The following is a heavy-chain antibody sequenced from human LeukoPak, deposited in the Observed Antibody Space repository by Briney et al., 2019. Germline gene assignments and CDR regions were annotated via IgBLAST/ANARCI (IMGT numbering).Heavy chain of an antibody. D-gene: IGHD3-10*01. J-gene: IGHJ4*02. V-gene: IGHV4-4*02. CDR2: IYHSGST. Sequence: PSETLSLTCAVSGGSISSSNWWSWVRQPPGKGLEWIGEIYHSGSTNYNPSLKSRVTISVDKSKNQFSLKLSSVTAADTAVYYCARAPAFLYYGSGALFDYWAREPWSPSPQ. CDR3: ARAPAFLYYGSGALFDY. CDR1: GGSISSSNW.